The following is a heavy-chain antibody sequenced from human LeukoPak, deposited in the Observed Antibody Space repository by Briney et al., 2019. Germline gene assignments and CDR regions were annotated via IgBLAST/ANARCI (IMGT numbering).Heavy chain of an antibody. CDR2: INSDGSIT. D-gene: IGHD2-15*01. Sequence: GGSLRLSCAASGFTFSNYWMQWVRQAPGKGLVWVSRINSDGSITTYADSVKGRFTVSRDNAKNTLFLQMNSLRDEDTAVYYCARGGYCSGGSCYRGFDSRGQGTLVTVSS. J-gene: IGHJ4*02. CDR1: GFTFSNYW. CDR3: ARGGYCSGGSCYRGFDS. V-gene: IGHV3-74*03.